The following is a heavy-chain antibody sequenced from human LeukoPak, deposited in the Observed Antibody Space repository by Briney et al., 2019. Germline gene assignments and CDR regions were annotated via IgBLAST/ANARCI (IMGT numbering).Heavy chain of an antibody. CDR3: ARDKQQLDAYYYYGMDV. D-gene: IGHD6-13*01. J-gene: IGHJ6*02. V-gene: IGHV4-31*03. CDR1: GGSISSGGYY. CDR2: IYYSGST. Sequence: SQTLSLTCTVSGGSISSGGYYWSWIRQRPGKGLEWIGYIYYSGSTYYNPSLKSRVTISVDTSKNQFSLKLSSVTAADTAVYYCARDKQQLDAYYYYGMDVWGQGTTVTVSS.